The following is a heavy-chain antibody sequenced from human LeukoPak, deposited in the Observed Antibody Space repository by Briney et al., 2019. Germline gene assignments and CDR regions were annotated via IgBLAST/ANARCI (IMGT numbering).Heavy chain of an antibody. CDR3: ARQLGYCSSTSCYADQVDY. Sequence: SETLSLTCTVSGGSISSSSYYWGWIRQPPGKGLEWIGSIYYSGSTYYNPSLKSRVTISVDTSKNQFSLKLSSVTAADTAVYYCARQLGYCSSTSCYADQVDYWGQGTLVTVSS. D-gene: IGHD2-2*01. V-gene: IGHV4-39*01. CDR1: GGSISSSSYY. CDR2: IYYSGST. J-gene: IGHJ4*02.